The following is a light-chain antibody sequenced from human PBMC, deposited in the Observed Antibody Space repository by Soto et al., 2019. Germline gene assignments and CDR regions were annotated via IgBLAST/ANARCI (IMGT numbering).Light chain of an antibody. CDR1: SRDVGGYNS. CDR2: DVS. CDR3: CSYAGSDSLE. J-gene: IGLJ2*01. V-gene: IGLV2-11*01. Sequence: QSALTQPRSVSGSPGQSVTISCTGTSRDVGGYNSVSWYQQHPGKAPQVIIYDVSKRPSGVPDRFSGSKSGNTASLTISGLQAEDETDYYCCSYAGSDSLEFGGGTKLTVL.